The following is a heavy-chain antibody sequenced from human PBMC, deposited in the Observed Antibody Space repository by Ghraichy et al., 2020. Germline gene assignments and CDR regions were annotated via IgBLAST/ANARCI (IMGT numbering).Heavy chain of an antibody. CDR2: ISGSGGST. J-gene: IGHJ4*02. CDR3: AKERYGSGPGPLDY. V-gene: IGHV3-23*01. D-gene: IGHD6-19*01. CDR1: GLTFSSFA. Sequence: GGSLRLSCAASGLTFSSFAMSWVRQAPGKGLEWVSGISGSGGSTYYANSVKGRFTISRDNSKNTLYLQMSSLRAEDTAVYHCAKERYGSGPGPLDYWGQGTLVTVSS.